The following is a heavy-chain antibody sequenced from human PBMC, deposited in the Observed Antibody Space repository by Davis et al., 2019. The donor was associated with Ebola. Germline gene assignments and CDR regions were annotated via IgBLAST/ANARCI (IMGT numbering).Heavy chain of an antibody. Sequence: MPSETLSLTCTVSGGSISSYYWSWIRQPPGKGLEWIGYIYYSGSTNYNPSLKSRVTISVDTSKNQFSLKLSSVTAADTAVYYCASSITIFGVVIIYAFDIWGQGTMVTVSS. J-gene: IGHJ3*02. CDR1: GGSISSYY. D-gene: IGHD3-3*01. V-gene: IGHV4-59*08. CDR3: ASSITIFGVVIIYAFDI. CDR2: IYYSGST.